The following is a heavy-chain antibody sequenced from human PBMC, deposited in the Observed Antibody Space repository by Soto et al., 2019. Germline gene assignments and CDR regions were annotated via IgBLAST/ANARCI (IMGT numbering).Heavy chain of an antibody. J-gene: IGHJ5*02. CDR3: ATDHRYSRRWYVGFDP. D-gene: IGHD6-13*01. Sequence: ASAKVSCKAPGYTFTSYGISWVRQATGQGLEWMGWISAYNGNTNYAQKLQGRVTMTTDTSTSTAYMELRSLRSDDTAVYYCATDHRYSRRWYVGFDPSGQGTLVTVSS. V-gene: IGHV1-18*01. CDR2: ISAYNGNT. CDR1: GYTFTSYG.